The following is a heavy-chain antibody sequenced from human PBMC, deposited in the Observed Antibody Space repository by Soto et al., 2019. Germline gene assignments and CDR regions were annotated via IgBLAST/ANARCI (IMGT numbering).Heavy chain of an antibody. CDR3: ATRLTSRQSGVYFDS. J-gene: IGHJ4*02. CDR1: GFTVSRTY. D-gene: IGHD7-27*01. V-gene: IGHV3-53*01. Sequence: EVQLVESGGGLIQPGGSLRLSCAASGFTVSRTYISWVRQAPGKGLDWVSVIYSGGGTNYADSVKGRFTISRDESKNTVHLEMNSLRAEDTAVYYCATRLTSRQSGVYFDSWGQGTLVTVS. CDR2: IYSGGGT.